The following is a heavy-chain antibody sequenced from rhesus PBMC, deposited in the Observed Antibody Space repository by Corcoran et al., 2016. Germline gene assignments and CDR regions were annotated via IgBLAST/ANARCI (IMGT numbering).Heavy chain of an antibody. Sequence: EVQLVESGGGLAKPGGSLRLSCAASGFSFSDYYMYWVLQAPGKGLEWVSVISYTGDSKYYANSVKGRFTIARENAKNTLYLQMDSLRAEDTAVYYCARDLSGIAAAGLDYWGQGVLVTVSS. J-gene: IGHJ4*01. D-gene: IGHD6S26*01. V-gene: IGHV3S18*01. CDR3: ARDLSGIAAAGLDY. CDR1: GFSFSDYY. CDR2: ISYTGDSK.